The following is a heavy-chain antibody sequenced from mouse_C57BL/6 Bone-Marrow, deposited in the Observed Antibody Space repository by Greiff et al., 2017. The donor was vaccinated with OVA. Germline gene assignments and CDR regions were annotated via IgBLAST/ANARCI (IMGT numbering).Heavy chain of an antibody. V-gene: IGHV1-63*01. CDR2: IYPGGGYT. CDR3: ARGDDYGAWFAY. Sequence: VQLQQSGAELVRPGTSVKMSCKASGYTFTNYWIGWAKQRPGHGLEWIGDIYPGGGYTYYNEKFKGKATLTADKSSSTAYMQFSSLTSEDSAIYYCARGDDYGAWFAYWGQGTLVTVSA. D-gene: IGHD2-4*01. CDR1: GYTFTNYW. J-gene: IGHJ3*01.